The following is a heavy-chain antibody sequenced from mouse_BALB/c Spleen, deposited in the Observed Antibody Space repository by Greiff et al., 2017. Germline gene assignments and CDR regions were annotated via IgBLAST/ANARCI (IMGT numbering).Heavy chain of an antibody. CDR2: ISYSGST. V-gene: IGHV3-8*02. Sequence: EVHLVESGPSLVKPSQTLSLTCSVTGDSITSGYWNWIRKFPGNKLEYMGYISYSGSTYYNPSLKSRISITRDTSKNQYYLQLNSVTTEDTATYYCASSTVVATGAMDYWGQGTSVTVSS. CDR1: GDSITSGY. J-gene: IGHJ4*01. CDR3: ASSTVVATGAMDY. D-gene: IGHD1-1*01.